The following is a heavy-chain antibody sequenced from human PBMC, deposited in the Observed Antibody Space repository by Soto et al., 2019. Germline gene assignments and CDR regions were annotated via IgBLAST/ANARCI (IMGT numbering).Heavy chain of an antibody. J-gene: IGHJ5*02. Sequence: ASVKVSCKASGYTFTSYAMHWVRQAPGQRLEWMGWINAGNGNTKYSQKLQGRVTMTTDTSTSTAYMELRSLRSDDTAVYYCARDAAAGTNWFDPWGQGTLVTVSS. CDR3: ARDAAAGTNWFDP. CDR1: GYTFTSYA. V-gene: IGHV1-3*01. CDR2: INAGNGNT. D-gene: IGHD6-13*01.